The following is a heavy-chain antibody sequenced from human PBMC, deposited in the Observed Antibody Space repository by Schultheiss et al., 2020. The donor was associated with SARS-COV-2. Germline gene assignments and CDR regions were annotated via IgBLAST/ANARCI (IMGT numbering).Heavy chain of an antibody. J-gene: IGHJ4*02. V-gene: IGHV3-74*01. D-gene: IGHD7-27*01. Sequence: GESLKISCAASGFTFSSYWMHWVRQAPGKGLVWVSRISSDGSNTNYADSVKGRFSISRDNAKNTVYLQMNSLRAEDTAVYYCASLGRTGDADYWGQGTLVTVSS. CDR3: ASLGRTGDADY. CDR2: ISSDGSNT. CDR1: GFTFSSYW.